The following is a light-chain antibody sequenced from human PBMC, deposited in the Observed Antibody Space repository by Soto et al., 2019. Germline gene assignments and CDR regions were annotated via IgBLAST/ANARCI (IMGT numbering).Light chain of an antibody. CDR1: QSIRTN. V-gene: IGKV3-15*01. Sequence: EVVMTQSPATLSLSPGERATLSCRASQSIRTNLAWYHQKPGQAPRLLIYDASTRATGVPARFSGSGSGTEFTLTISSLQSEDFAVYDCQQYDDWWTFGQGTKVEIK. J-gene: IGKJ1*01. CDR2: DAS. CDR3: QQYDDWWT.